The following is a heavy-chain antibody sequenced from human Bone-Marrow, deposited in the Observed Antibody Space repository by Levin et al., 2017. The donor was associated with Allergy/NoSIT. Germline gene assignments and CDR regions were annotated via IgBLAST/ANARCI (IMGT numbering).Heavy chain of an antibody. CDR2: IYYSGST. CDR3: ARVGAAAGYYFDY. V-gene: IGHV4-59*01. CDR1: GGSISSYY. J-gene: IGHJ4*02. Sequence: SETLSLTCTVSGGSISSYYWSWIRQPPGKGLEWIGYIYYSGSTNYNPSLKSRVTISVDTSRNQFSLKLSSVTAADTAVYYCARVGAAAGYYFDYWGQGTLVTVSS. D-gene: IGHD6-13*01.